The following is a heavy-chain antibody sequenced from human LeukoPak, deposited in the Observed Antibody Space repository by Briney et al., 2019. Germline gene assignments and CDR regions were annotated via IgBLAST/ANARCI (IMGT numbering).Heavy chain of an antibody. D-gene: IGHD2-2*01. V-gene: IGHV3-48*04. Sequence: SGGSLRLSCAASGFTFSSYSMNWVRQAPGKGLEWVSYISSSSSTIYYADSVKGRFTISRDNAKNSLYLQMNSLRAEDTAVYYCARAQLVVPAAFDYWGQGTLVTVSS. CDR3: ARAQLVVPAAFDY. CDR2: ISSSSSTI. J-gene: IGHJ4*02. CDR1: GFTFSSYS.